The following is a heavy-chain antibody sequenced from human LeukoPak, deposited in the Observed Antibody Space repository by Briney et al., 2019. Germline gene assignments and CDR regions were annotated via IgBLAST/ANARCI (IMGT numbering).Heavy chain of an antibody. CDR3: ARSPYGDYGY. Sequence: SETLSLTCTVSGGSISSYYWSWIRQPPGKGLEWIGYIYHSGSANYNPSLKSRVTISVDTSRNQFSLKPTSVTAADTDVYYCARSPYGDYGYWGQGTLVTVSS. CDR2: IYHSGSA. D-gene: IGHD4-17*01. J-gene: IGHJ4*02. V-gene: IGHV4-59*01. CDR1: GGSISSYY.